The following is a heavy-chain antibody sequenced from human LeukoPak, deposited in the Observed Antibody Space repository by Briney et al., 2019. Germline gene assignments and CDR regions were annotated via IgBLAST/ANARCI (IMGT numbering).Heavy chain of an antibody. CDR1: GFTFDDYA. CDR2: ISWISGSI. Sequence: GGSLRLSCAASGFTFDDYAMPWVRQAPGKGLEWVAGISWISGSIGNADSVKGRFTISRDNAKNSLYLQMNTLRAEDTALYYCAKAYSSSWYYYGMDVWGQGTTVTVSS. D-gene: IGHD6-13*01. J-gene: IGHJ6*02. V-gene: IGHV3-9*01. CDR3: AKAYSSSWYYYGMDV.